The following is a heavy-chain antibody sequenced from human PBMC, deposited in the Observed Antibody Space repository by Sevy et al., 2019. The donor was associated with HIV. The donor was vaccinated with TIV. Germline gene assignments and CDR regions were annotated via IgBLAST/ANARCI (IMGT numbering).Heavy chain of an antibody. CDR1: GFTFSTYS. CDR2: ISSSGTTI. CDR3: AKSPPPYGDYGPTFDY. J-gene: IGHJ4*02. Sequence: GGSLRLSCAASGFTFSTYSMNWVRQAPGKGLEWLSYISSSGTTIYYTDSVKGRFTISRDNAKNSLYLQMNSLRDEDTAVYYCAKSPPPYGDYGPTFDYWGQGTLVTVSS. V-gene: IGHV3-48*02. D-gene: IGHD4-17*01.